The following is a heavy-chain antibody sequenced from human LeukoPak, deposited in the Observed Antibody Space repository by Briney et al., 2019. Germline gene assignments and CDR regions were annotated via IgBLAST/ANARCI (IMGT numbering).Heavy chain of an antibody. CDR1: GGSISSYY. CDR3: AREREGYLDY. D-gene: IGHD5-24*01. J-gene: IGHJ4*02. Sequence: PSETLSLTCTVSGGSISSYYWSWIRQPPGKGLEWIGYIYYSGSTNYNPSLKSRVTISVDTSKNQFSLKLSSVTAAVTAVYYCAREREGYLDYWGQGTLVTVS. V-gene: IGHV4-59*01. CDR2: IYYSGST.